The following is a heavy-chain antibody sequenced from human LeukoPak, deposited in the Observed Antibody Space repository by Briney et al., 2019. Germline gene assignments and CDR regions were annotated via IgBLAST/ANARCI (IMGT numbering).Heavy chain of an antibody. D-gene: IGHD6-13*01. CDR2: IWYDGSNK. Sequence: PGRSLRLSCAASGFTFSSYGMHWVRQAPGKGLEWVAVIWYDGSNKYHADSVKGRFTISRDNSKNTLYLQMNSLRAEDTAVYYCAREYSSSWYDYWGQGTLVTVSS. CDR3: AREYSSSWYDY. CDR1: GFTFSSYG. V-gene: IGHV3-33*01. J-gene: IGHJ4*02.